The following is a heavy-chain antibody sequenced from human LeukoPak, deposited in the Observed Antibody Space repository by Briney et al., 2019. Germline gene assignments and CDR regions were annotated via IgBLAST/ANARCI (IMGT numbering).Heavy chain of an antibody. Sequence: ASVKVSCKASGCTFTSYGISWVRQAPGQGLEWMGWISAYNGNTNYAQKLQGRVTMTTDTSTSTAYMELRSLRSDDTAVYYCARGGTMIVVVTPFLDYWGQGTLVTVSS. J-gene: IGHJ4*02. V-gene: IGHV1-18*01. CDR1: GCTFTSYG. D-gene: IGHD3-22*01. CDR2: ISAYNGNT. CDR3: ARGGTMIVVVTPFLDY.